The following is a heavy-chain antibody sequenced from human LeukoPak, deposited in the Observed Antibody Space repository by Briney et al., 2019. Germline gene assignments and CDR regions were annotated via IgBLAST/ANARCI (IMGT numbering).Heavy chain of an antibody. V-gene: IGHV5-51*01. D-gene: IGHD3-9*01. CDR1: GYSFTSYW. J-gene: IGHJ4*02. CDR3: ARSGPLTGYFESFDY. CDR2: IYPGDSDT. Sequence: GESLKISCKGSGYSFTSYWIGWVRQMPGKGLEWMGIIYPGDSDTRYSPSFQGQVTISADKSISTAYLQWSSLKASDTAMYYCARSGPLTGYFESFDYWGQGTLVTVSS.